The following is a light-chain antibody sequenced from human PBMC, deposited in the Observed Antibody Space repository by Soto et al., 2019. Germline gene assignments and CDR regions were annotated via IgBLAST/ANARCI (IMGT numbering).Light chain of an antibody. CDR1: GGDVGHYDL. CDR2: EVN. Sequence: QSALTQPASVSGSPGQSITISCAGSGGDVGHYDLLSWYQQIPGKAPKLIIFEVNRRLSGVSDRFSGFKSGNTASLTISGLQAEDEADFFCCSYAGNGAWVFGGGTKVTVL. J-gene: IGLJ3*02. CDR3: CSYAGNGAWV. V-gene: IGLV2-23*02.